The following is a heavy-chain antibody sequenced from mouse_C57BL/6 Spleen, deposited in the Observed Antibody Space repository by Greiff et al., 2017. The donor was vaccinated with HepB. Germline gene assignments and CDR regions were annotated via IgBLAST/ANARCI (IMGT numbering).Heavy chain of an antibody. CDR1: GYTFTSYW. V-gene: IGHV1-69*01. CDR2: IDPSDSYT. CDR3: ALIYYGNYEPFDY. J-gene: IGHJ2*01. D-gene: IGHD2-1*01. Sequence: QVQLKQPGAELVMPGASVKLSCKASGYTFTSYWMHWVKQRPGQGLEWIGEIDPSDSYTNYNQKFKGKSTLTVDKSSSTAYMQLSSLTSEDSAVYYCALIYYGNYEPFDYWGQGTTLTVSS.